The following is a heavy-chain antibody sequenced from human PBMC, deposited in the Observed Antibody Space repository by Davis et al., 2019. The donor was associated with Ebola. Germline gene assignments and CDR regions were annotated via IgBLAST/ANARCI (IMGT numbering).Heavy chain of an antibody. Sequence: PGGSLRLSCAASGFTFSSYSMNWVRQAPGKGLEWVSCISSSSSTIYYADSVKGRFTISRDNSKNTLYLQMNSLRAEDTAVYYCAKDLGDTFAFDIWGQGTMVTVSS. CDR3: AKDLGDTFAFDI. CDR2: ISSSSSTI. J-gene: IGHJ3*02. V-gene: IGHV3-48*01. CDR1: GFTFSSYS. D-gene: IGHD3-16*01.